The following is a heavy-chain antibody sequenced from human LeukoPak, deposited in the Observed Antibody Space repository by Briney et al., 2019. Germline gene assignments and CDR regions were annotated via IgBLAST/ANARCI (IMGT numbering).Heavy chain of an antibody. CDR2: INHSGST. Sequence: PSETLSLTCAVYGGSFSGYYWSWIRQPPGKGLEWIGEINHSGSTNYNPSLKSRVTISVDTSKNQFSLKLSSVTAADTAVYYCARAPSPGGAFDIWGQGTMVTVSS. V-gene: IGHV4-34*01. CDR3: ARAPSPGGAFDI. D-gene: IGHD1-26*01. CDR1: GGSFSGYY. J-gene: IGHJ3*02.